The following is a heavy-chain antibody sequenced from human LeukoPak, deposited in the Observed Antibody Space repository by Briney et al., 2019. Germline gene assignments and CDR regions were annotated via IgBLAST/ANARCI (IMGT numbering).Heavy chain of an antibody. CDR3: ARDLMYYYDSSGHP. J-gene: IGHJ5*02. V-gene: IGHV1-2*02. Sequence: GASVKVSCKASGYTFAGYYMHWVRQAPGQGLEWMGWINPNSGGTNYAQKFQGRVTMTRDTSISTAYMELSRLRSDDTAVYYCARDLMYYYDSSGHPWGQSTLVTVSS. CDR2: INPNSGGT. CDR1: GYTFAGYY. D-gene: IGHD3-22*01.